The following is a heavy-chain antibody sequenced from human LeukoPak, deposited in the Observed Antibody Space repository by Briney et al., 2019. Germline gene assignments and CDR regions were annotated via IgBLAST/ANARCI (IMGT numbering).Heavy chain of an antibody. D-gene: IGHD4-17*01. Sequence: GGSLRLSCAASGFTFSSYSMNWVRQAPGKGLEWVSSISSSSYIYYADSVKGRFTISRDNAENSVYLQMNSLRLEDTAVYYCARDYGDSLWGQGTLVTVSS. CDR2: ISSSSYI. CDR3: ARDYGDSL. CDR1: GFTFSSYS. V-gene: IGHV3-21*04. J-gene: IGHJ4*02.